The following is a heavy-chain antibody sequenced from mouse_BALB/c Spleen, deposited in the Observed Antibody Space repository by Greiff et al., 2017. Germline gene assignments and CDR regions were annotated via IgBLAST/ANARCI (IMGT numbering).Heavy chain of an antibody. V-gene: IGHV1-7*01. CDR1: GYTFTSYW. J-gene: IGHJ3*01. CDR2: INPSTGYT. CDR3: ASQGFAY. D-gene: IGHD3-2*02. Sequence: QVQLQQSGAELAKPGASVKMSCKASGYTFTSYWMHWVKQRPGQGLEWIGYINPSTGYTEYNQKFKDKATLTADKSSSTAYMQLSSLTSEDSAVYYCASQGFAYWGQGTLVTVSA.